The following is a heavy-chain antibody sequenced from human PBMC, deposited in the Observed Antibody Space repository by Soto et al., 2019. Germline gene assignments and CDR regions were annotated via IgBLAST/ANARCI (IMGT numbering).Heavy chain of an antibody. V-gene: IGHV1-18*01. J-gene: IGHJ4*02. CDR2: ISAYNGNT. CDR1: GYTFTSYG. CDR3: ARLAAAAGFDY. Sequence: QVQLVQSGAEVKKPGASVKVSCKASGYTFTSYGISWVRQAPGQGLEWMGWISAYNGNTNYAQKLQGRVTMTTDTPTSTADMELRSLRSDDAAVYYCARLAAAAGFDYWGQGTLVTVSS. D-gene: IGHD6-13*01.